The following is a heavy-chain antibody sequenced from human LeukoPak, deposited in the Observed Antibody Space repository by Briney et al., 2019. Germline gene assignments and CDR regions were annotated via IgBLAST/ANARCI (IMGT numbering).Heavy chain of an antibody. CDR1: GFTFSRYG. D-gene: IGHD3-10*01. CDR2: ISYDGTNK. CDR3: AKDVVPWFGETTDYNGMDV. V-gene: IGHV3-30*18. J-gene: IGHJ6*02. Sequence: PGRSLGLSCAASGFTFSRYGMHWVRQAPGKGLEWVAVISYDGTNKYYADSVKGRFTISRDNSKNTLYLQVSSLRGEDTAVYYCAKDVVPWFGETTDYNGMDVWGQGTTVTVSS.